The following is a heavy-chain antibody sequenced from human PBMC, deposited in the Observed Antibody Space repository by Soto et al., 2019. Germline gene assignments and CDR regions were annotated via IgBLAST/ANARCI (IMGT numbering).Heavy chain of an antibody. D-gene: IGHD6-13*01. CDR2: ISGSGGGT. Sequence: GGSLRLSSAASGFTFSSYAMSWVRQAPGKGLEWVSAISGSGGGTYYADSVKGRFTISRDNSKNTLYLQMNSLRAEDTAVYYCAKDRVAAAGTDAFDIWGQGTMVTVSS. V-gene: IGHV3-23*01. CDR3: AKDRVAAAGTDAFDI. CDR1: GFTFSSYA. J-gene: IGHJ3*02.